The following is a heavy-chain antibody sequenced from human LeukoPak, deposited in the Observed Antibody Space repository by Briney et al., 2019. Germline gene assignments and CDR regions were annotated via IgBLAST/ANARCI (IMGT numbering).Heavy chain of an antibody. D-gene: IGHD2-15*01. CDR2: INSNGSST. J-gene: IGHJ5*02. V-gene: IGHV3-74*01. CDR3: AREETRILFSFDP. Sequence: GGSLRLSCAASGITFSTYWMHWVRQAPGKGLVWVSRINSNGSSTNYADSVKGRFTISRDNAKNTVYLHMNSLRAEDTAVYYCAREETRILFSFDPWGQGTLVTVSS. CDR1: GITFSTYW.